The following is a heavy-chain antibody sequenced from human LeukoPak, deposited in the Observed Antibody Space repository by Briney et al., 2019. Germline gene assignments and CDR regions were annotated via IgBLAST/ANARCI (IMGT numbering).Heavy chain of an antibody. CDR1: GFSFRNYA. J-gene: IGHJ6*04. CDR2: ISGISTGGGST. CDR3: AKGTTDYGSGYGMDV. V-gene: IGHV3-23*01. Sequence: GGSLRLSCAASGFSFRNYAMNWARQAPGKGLECVSAISGISTGGGSTFYADSVKGRFTISRDNSNNMSYLQMNSLRAEDTAVYYCAKGTTDYGSGYGMDVWGKGTTVTVSS. D-gene: IGHD3-10*01.